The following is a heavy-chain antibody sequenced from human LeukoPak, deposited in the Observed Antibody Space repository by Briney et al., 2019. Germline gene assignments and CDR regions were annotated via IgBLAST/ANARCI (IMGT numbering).Heavy chain of an antibody. CDR2: FVPEDDET. J-gene: IGHJ4*02. CDR3: ATIAPGDLFDS. V-gene: IGHV1-24*01. Sequence: ASVKVFCKVSGSTLTEFSIHWVRQAPGKGLEWMGGFVPEDDETIYAQSFQGRVTMTEDSSTDTAYMELSSLRSEDTAMYYCATIAPGDLFDSWGQGTLVTVSS. D-gene: IGHD7-27*01. CDR1: GSTLTEFS.